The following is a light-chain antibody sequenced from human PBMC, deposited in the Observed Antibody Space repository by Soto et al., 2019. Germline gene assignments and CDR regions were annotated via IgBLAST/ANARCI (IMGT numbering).Light chain of an antibody. Sequence: EIVMTQSPATLSVSPGERPTLSSMASQTVSRNLAWYQQRPGQAPRLLISGASTRATGIAARFSGSGSGREFTLTISSLQSEDSALYYCQQYSNWPTFGQGTRLEIK. V-gene: IGKV3-15*01. CDR2: GAS. J-gene: IGKJ5*01. CDR3: QQYSNWPT. CDR1: QTVSRN.